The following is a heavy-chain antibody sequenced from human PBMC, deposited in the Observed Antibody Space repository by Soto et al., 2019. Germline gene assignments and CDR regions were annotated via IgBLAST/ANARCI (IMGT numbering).Heavy chain of an antibody. Sequence: QVQLVQSGAEVKNPGASVRVSCKASGYTFSSYGISWVRQAPGHGLEWMGWINGYSGRTNYAQDCQGRFSRNTEKSTSTVYMELRSLKAGDTSLYDCARDYTGRGYCDHWGQGSLVTVSS. V-gene: IGHV1-18*04. J-gene: IGHJ4*02. D-gene: IGHD2-15*01. CDR1: GYTFSSYG. CDR3: ARDYTGRGYCDH. CDR2: INGYSGRT.